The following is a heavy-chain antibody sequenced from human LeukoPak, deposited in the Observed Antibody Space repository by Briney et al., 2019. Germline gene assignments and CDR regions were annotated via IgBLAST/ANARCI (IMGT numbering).Heavy chain of an antibody. V-gene: IGHV1-69*06. CDR2: IIPIFGTA. CDR3: ARNDAAAEAQFDY. Sequence: GASVKVSCKASGGTFSSYAISWVRQAPGQGLEWMGGIIPIFGTANYAQKFQGRVTITADKSTSTAYMELSSLRSEDTAVYHCARNDAAAEAQFDYWGQGTLVTVSS. D-gene: IGHD6-13*01. J-gene: IGHJ4*02. CDR1: GGTFSSYA.